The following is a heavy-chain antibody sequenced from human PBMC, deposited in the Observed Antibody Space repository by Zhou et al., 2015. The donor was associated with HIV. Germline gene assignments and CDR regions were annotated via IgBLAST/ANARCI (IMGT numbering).Heavy chain of an antibody. CDR3: AKGADTSGFYNCPLES. CDR2: INWNSITK. Sequence: EVHLVESGGGLVQPGKSLRLSCAVSGFNFNDFAMHWVRQGPGKGLEWVSGINWNSITKGYADSVRGRFTMSRDNSKNTVFLQMNSLRVEDTAVYYCAKGADTSGFYNCPLESWGQGTLVIVSS. V-gene: IGHV3-9*01. D-gene: IGHD5-12*01. CDR1: GFNFNDFA. J-gene: IGHJ5*02.